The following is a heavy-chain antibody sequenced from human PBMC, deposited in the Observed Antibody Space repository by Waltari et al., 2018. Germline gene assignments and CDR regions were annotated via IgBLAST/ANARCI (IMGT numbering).Heavy chain of an antibody. CDR1: GGPISSYY. D-gene: IGHD3-3*01. Sequence: QVQLQESGPGLVKPSETLSLTCTVSGGPISSYYWSWIRQPAGKGLEWIGRIYTSGSTNYNPSLKSRVTMSVDTSKNQFSLKLSSVTAADTAVYYCARDMITIFGVGYYYYYMDVWGKGTTVTISS. J-gene: IGHJ6*03. CDR2: IYTSGST. CDR3: ARDMITIFGVGYYYYYMDV. V-gene: IGHV4-4*07.